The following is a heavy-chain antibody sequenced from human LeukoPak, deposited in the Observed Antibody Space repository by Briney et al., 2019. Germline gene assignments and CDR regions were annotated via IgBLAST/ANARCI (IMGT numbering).Heavy chain of an antibody. CDR3: ARVAPPGYDSSGYYYEVDY. Sequence: GGSLRLSCAASGVTFSDYAMSWVRQAPGKGLEWVAVISYDGSNKYYADSVKGRFTISRDNAKNSLYLQMNSLRAEDTAVYYCARVAPPGYDSSGYYYEVDYWGQGTLVTVSS. D-gene: IGHD3-22*01. CDR2: ISYDGSNK. V-gene: IGHV3-30*03. J-gene: IGHJ4*02. CDR1: GVTFSDYA.